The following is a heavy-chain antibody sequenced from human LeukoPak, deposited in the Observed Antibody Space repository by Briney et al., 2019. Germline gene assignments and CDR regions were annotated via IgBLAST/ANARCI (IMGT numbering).Heavy chain of an antibody. Sequence: PGGSLRLSCAASGFTFSSNSMNWARQAPGKGLEWVSYISSSSSTIYYADSVKGRFTISRDNAKNSLYLQMNSLRAEDTAVYYCARMTNYYYYMDGWGKGTTVTVSS. CDR2: ISSSSSTI. CDR1: GFTFSSNS. J-gene: IGHJ6*03. V-gene: IGHV3-48*01. CDR3: ARMTNYYYYMDG.